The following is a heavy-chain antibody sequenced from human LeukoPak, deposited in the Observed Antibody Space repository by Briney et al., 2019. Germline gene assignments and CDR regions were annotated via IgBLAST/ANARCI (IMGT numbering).Heavy chain of an antibody. CDR1: GYTFTGYY. CDR2: ISAYNGNT. Sequence: ASVKVSCKASGYTFTGYYMHWVRQAPGQGLEWMGWISAYNGNTNYAQKLQGRVTMTTDTSTSTAYMELRSLRSDDTAVYYCARGRRGCGGDCYVAFDIWGQGTMVTVSS. CDR3: ARGRRGCGGDCYVAFDI. J-gene: IGHJ3*02. V-gene: IGHV1-18*04. D-gene: IGHD2-21*02.